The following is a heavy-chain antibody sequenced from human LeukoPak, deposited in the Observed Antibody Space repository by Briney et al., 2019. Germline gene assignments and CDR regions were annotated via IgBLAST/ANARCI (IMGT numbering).Heavy chain of an antibody. Sequence: GGSLRLSCAASGFTFSSYSMNWVRQAPGKGLEWVSSISSSSSHIYYADSVKGRFTISRDNAKNSLYLQMNSLRAEDTAVYYCARGQAVAGTGWGQGTLVTVSS. CDR1: GFTFSSYS. D-gene: IGHD6-19*01. CDR3: ARGQAVAGTG. V-gene: IGHV3-21*01. J-gene: IGHJ4*02. CDR2: ISSSSSHI.